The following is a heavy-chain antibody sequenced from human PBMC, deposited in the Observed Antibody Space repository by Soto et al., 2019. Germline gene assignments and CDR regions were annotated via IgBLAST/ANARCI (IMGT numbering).Heavy chain of an antibody. CDR2: ISYDGSNK. CDR1: GFTFSSYG. CDR3: ANDQYYYDSSGYYQLHYYYGMDV. V-gene: IGHV3-30*18. Sequence: QVPLVESGGGVVQPGRSLRLSCAASGFTFSSYGMHWVRQAPGKGLEWVAVISYDGSNKYYADSVKGRFTISRDNSKNTLYLQMNSLRAEDTAVYYCANDQYYYDSSGYYQLHYYYGMDVWGQGTMVTFSS. J-gene: IGHJ6*02. D-gene: IGHD3-22*01.